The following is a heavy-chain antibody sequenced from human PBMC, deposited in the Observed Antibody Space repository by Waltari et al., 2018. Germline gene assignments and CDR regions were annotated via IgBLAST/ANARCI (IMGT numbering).Heavy chain of an antibody. CDR1: GGTFSSYA. V-gene: IGHV1-69*10. CDR3: ARGAHGRLDV. CDR2: IIPVIGKA. J-gene: IGHJ6*02. Sequence: QVQLVQSGAELKKPASSVKVSCKASGGTFSSYAIHWVRQAPGQGLVWMGGIIPVIGKAAYPQNFQGRVTITADTTSTAYMELTSLRSDDAAVYYCARGAHGRLDVWGQGTTVLVSS.